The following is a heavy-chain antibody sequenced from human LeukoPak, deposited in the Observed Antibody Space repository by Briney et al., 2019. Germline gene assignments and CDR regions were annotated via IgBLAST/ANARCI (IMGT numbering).Heavy chain of an antibody. V-gene: IGHV4-30-4*08. CDR2: IYYSGST. J-gene: IGHJ2*01. CDR1: GGSTSSGDYY. D-gene: IGHD6-13*01. CDR3: ARAAAGGAWYFEL. Sequence: TLSLTCTLSGGSTSSGDYYWSWIRQPPGKGLEWIGYIYYSGSTYYIPSLKSRVTISVDTSKNQFSLKLSSVSAADTAVYYCARAAAGGAWYFELWGRGTLGTVSS.